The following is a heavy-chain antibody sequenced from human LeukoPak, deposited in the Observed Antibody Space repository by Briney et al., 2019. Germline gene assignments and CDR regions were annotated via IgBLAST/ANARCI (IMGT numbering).Heavy chain of an antibody. Sequence: ASVKVSCKVSGTTLTELSMHWVRQAPGKGLEWMGGFDPEDGETIYAQKFQGRVTMTDDTSTETTYMELSSLRSEDTAVYYCATAPAVADFYYLDVWGKGTTVTISS. CDR2: FDPEDGET. CDR1: GTTLTELS. J-gene: IGHJ6*03. CDR3: ATAPAVADFYYLDV. V-gene: IGHV1-24*01.